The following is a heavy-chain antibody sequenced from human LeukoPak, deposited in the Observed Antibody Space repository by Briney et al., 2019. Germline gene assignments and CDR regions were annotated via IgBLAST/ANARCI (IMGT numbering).Heavy chain of an antibody. D-gene: IGHD3-10*01. Sequence: ASVKVSCKASGYTFTGYYMHWVRQAPGQGLEWMGWINPHSGGTNYAQKFQGRVTMTRDTSIYTAYMELSTLRSDDTAVYYCARVPSDYLLFHFDYWGPGTLVTVSS. CDR1: GYTFTGYY. V-gene: IGHV1-2*02. J-gene: IGHJ4*02. CDR3: ARVPSDYLLFHFDY. CDR2: INPHSGGT.